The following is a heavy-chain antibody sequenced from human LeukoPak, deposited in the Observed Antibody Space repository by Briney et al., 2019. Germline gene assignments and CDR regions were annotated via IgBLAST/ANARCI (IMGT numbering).Heavy chain of an antibody. Sequence: GGSLRLSCAASGFAFSNFAMSWVRRTPGKGLEWVSGIINSGDTLYGDSVKGRFTISRDNSKNTLYLEMNSLRAEDTAIYYCAKMKGHPLPKYYMDVWGQGTTVTVSS. CDR1: GFAFSNFA. V-gene: IGHV3-23*01. CDR2: IINSGDT. CDR3: AKMKGHPLPKYYMDV. D-gene: IGHD1-26*01. J-gene: IGHJ6*01.